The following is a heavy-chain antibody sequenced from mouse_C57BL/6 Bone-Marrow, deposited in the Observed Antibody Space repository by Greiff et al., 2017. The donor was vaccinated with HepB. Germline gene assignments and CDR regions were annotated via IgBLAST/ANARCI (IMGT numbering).Heavy chain of an antibody. CDR2: IYPGDGDT. CDR1: GYAFSSSW. V-gene: IGHV1-82*01. D-gene: IGHD1-1*01. Sequence: QVQLKQSGPELVKPGASVKISCKASGYAFSSSWMNWVKQRPGKGLEWIGRIYPGDGDTNYNGKFKGKATLTADKSSSTAYMQLSSLTSEDSAVYFCARLRAYYYGSSSYFDVWGTGTTVTVSS. J-gene: IGHJ1*03. CDR3: ARLRAYYYGSSSYFDV.